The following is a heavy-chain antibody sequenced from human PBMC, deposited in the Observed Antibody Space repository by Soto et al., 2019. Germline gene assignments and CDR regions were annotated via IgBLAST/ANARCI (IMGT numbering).Heavy chain of an antibody. CDR1: GYTFTNNG. J-gene: IGHJ4*02. D-gene: IGHD3-10*01. CDR3: ARGHSHYRSKN. CDR2: ISGYNGNA. V-gene: IGHV1-18*01. Sequence: QIQLVQSGAEVKKPGASVKVSCKASGYTFTNNGINWVRQAPGQGLEWMGWISGYNGNANDAQKFQGRVTMTTDTSTSTAYMELSSLTSDDTAVYYCARGHSHYRSKNWGQGTLVTVSS.